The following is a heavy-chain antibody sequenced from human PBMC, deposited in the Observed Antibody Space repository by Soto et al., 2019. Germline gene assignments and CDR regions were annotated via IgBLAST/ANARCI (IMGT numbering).Heavy chain of an antibody. CDR2: INAGNGNT. CDR1: GYTFTSYA. V-gene: IGHV1-3*01. Sequence: ASVKVSCKASGYTFTSYAMHWVRQAPGQRLEWMGWINAGNGNTKYSQKFQGRVTITRDTSASTAYMELSSLRSEDTAVYYCARDFDYYDSSGYSLNWFAPWGRGPLATV. J-gene: IGHJ5*02. D-gene: IGHD3-22*01. CDR3: ARDFDYYDSSGYSLNWFAP.